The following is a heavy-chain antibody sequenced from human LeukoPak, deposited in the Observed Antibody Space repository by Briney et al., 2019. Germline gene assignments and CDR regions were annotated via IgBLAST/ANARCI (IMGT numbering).Heavy chain of an antibody. V-gene: IGHV3-21*01. Sequence: GGSLRLSCAASGFTFSSYSMNWVRQAPGKGLEWVSSISSSSSYIYYADSVKGRFTISRDNAKNSLYLQMNSLRAEDTAVYYCARATVTTWYFDLWGRGTLVTVSS. J-gene: IGHJ2*01. CDR2: ISSSSSYI. CDR1: GFTFSSYS. D-gene: IGHD4-17*01. CDR3: ARATVTTWYFDL.